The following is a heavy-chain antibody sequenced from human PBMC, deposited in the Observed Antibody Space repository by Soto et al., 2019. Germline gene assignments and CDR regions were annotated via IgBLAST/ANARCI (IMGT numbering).Heavy chain of an antibody. CDR3: ARADSSSSGDMDV. J-gene: IGHJ6*02. CDR2: INPNSGGT. Sequence: ASVKVSCKASGYTFTGYYMHWVRQAPGQGLEWMGWINPNSGGTNYAQKFQGRVTMTRDTSISTAYMELSRLRSDDTAVYYCARADSSSSGDMDVWGQGTTVTVSS. D-gene: IGHD6-6*01. V-gene: IGHV1-2*02. CDR1: GYTFTGYY.